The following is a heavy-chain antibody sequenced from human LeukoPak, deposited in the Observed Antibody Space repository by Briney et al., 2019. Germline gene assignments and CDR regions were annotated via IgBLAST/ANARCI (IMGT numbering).Heavy chain of an antibody. CDR1: GFTFSSYA. Sequence: GGSLRLSCAASGFTFSSYAMSWVRQAPGKGLEWVSAISGSGGSTYYADSVKGRFTISRDNSKNTLYPQMNSLRAEDTAVYYCARDVGAIGFDYWGQGTLVTVSS. CDR2: ISGSGGST. D-gene: IGHD1-26*01. CDR3: ARDVGAIGFDY. V-gene: IGHV3-23*01. J-gene: IGHJ4*02.